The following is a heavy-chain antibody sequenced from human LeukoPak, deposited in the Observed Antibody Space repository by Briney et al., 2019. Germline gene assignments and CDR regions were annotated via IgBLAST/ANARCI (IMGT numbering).Heavy chain of an antibody. D-gene: IGHD2-21*02. Sequence: GGSLRLSCTASGFTLNYYAMSWVRQAPGKGLEWVSAISGSGGGTYYADSVKGRFIISRDNSKNTLYLQMNSLRAEDTAIYYCAKGRGTLAYCGSDCYPYFDYWGQGTLVTVSS. CDR3: AKGRGTLAYCGSDCYPYFDY. CDR1: GFTLNYYA. V-gene: IGHV3-23*01. J-gene: IGHJ4*02. CDR2: ISGSGGGT.